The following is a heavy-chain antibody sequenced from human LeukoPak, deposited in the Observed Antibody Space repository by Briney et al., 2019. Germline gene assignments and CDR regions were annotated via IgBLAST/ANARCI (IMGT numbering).Heavy chain of an antibody. CDR3: ATHGQMYYYDSCGYFDY. V-gene: IGHV5-51*01. CDR2: IYPGDSDT. J-gene: IGHJ4*02. Sequence: PGESLKISCKGSGDSFTSYWIGWARQMPGKGLEWMGIIYPGDSDTRYSPSFQGQVTISADKSISTAYLQWSSLKASDTAMYYCATHGQMYYYDSCGYFDYWGQGTLATVSS. CDR1: GDSFTSYW. D-gene: IGHD3-22*01.